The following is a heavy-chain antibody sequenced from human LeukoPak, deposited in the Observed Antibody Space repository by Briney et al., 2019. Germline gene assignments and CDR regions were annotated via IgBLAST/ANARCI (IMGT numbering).Heavy chain of an antibody. Sequence: GGSLRLSCAASGFTFSTYWMHWVRQAPGKGLVWVSRINGDGSSTSYGDSVKGGFTISRDNAKNTLYLQMNGLRVEDTAVYYCARALGDTRGQGTLVTVSS. J-gene: IGHJ5*02. CDR1: GFTFSTYW. CDR2: INGDGSST. V-gene: IGHV3-74*01. CDR3: ARALGDT.